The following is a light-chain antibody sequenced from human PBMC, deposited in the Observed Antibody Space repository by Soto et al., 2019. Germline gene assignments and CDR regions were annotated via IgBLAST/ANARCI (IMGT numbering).Light chain of an antibody. CDR1: QSVSNSH. V-gene: IGKV3-20*01. J-gene: IGKJ4*01. CDR3: RQYDRSPL. CDR2: GAS. Sequence: EIVLTQSPGALSLSPGERATLSCRASQSVSNSHSAWYQQKPGQAPRLLIYGASNRATGVSDRFSGSGSGTDFTLTITRLEPEDSAVYXCRQYDRSPLFGGGTKVEI.